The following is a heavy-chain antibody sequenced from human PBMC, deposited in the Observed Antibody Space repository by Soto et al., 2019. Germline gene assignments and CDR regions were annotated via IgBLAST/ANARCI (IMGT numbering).Heavy chain of an antibody. Sequence: PGESLKISCNGSGYIFSNYWIAWVRLMPGKGLEWMGIIFPADSDTKYSPSFQGQVTISADKSISTAYLQWSSLKASDTAMYYCASSVVVPSTMNYFDYWGQGSLVTVSS. CDR2: IFPADSDT. D-gene: IGHD2-15*01. CDR3: ASSVVVPSTMNYFDY. J-gene: IGHJ4*02. V-gene: IGHV5-51*01. CDR1: GYIFSNYW.